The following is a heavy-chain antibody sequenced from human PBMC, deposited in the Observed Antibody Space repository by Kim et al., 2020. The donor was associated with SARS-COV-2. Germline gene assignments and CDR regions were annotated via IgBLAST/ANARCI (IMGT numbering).Heavy chain of an antibody. CDR1: GGSFSGYY. V-gene: IGHV4-34*01. D-gene: IGHD2-2*02. J-gene: IGHJ6*03. CDR2: INHSGST. Sequence: SETLSLTCAVYGGSFSGYYWSWIRQPPGKGLEWIGEINHSGSTNYNPSLKSRVTISVDTSKNQFSLKLSSVTAADTAVYYCARGYVVPAAIWGENYYMDVWGKGTTVTVSS. CDR3: ARGYVVPAAIWGENYYMDV.